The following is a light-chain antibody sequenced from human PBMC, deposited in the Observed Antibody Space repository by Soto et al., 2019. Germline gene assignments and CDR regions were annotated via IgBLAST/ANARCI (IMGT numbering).Light chain of an antibody. Sequence: QSVLTQPASVSGSPGQSITISCTGTSSDVGGYKYVSWYQQHPDKAPKLMIYEVSNRPSGVSNRFSGSKSDNTASLTISGLQAEDEADYYCSSYTSSSTLLFGGGTKLIVL. CDR3: SSYTSSSTLL. V-gene: IGLV2-14*01. CDR1: SSDVGGYKY. CDR2: EVS. J-gene: IGLJ2*01.